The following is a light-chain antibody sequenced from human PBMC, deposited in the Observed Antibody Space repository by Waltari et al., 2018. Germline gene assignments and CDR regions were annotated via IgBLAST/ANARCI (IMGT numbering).Light chain of an antibody. CDR2: VAS. Sequence: DIQLTQSPSSLSASVGDRVTITCRASQDITNELGWFQQKPGKPPKRLIYVASNLQGGVPSRFSGSGSGTEYTLTISSLEPEDFATYYCLQHKSYPQTFGQGTRVE. J-gene: IGKJ1*01. CDR3: LQHKSYPQT. V-gene: IGKV1-17*01. CDR1: QDITNE.